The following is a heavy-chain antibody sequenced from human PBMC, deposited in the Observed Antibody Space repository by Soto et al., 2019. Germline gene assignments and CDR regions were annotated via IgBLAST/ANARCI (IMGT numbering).Heavy chain of an antibody. CDR3: AKGKISTTTYTSFDS. J-gene: IGHJ5*01. CDR2: IKFDASEK. CDR1: GFTFGSYW. V-gene: IGHV3-7*03. D-gene: IGHD1-26*01. Sequence: GGPLSLSCAASGFTFGSYWMSWVRQAPGKGLEWLGTIKFDASEKKYVDSVNGRFTMSRDNAKNSLYLQMSSLRAEDTAVYYCAKGKISTTTYTSFDSWGQGTLVTVSS.